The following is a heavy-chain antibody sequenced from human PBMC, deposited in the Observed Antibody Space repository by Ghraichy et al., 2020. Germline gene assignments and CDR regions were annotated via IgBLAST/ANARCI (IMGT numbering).Heavy chain of an antibody. V-gene: IGHV3-7*03. CDR2: IKGDGSMR. J-gene: IGHJ4*02. Sequence: GGSLRLSCTASGFTFSNYWMTWVRQAPGMGLEWVANIKGDGSMRNYVDSVKGRFTISRDNAKNSLYLQMNSLRAEDTAVYYCARDLNWENYWGQGNLVTVSS. CDR1: GFTFSNYW. D-gene: IGHD1-26*01. CDR3: ARDLNWENY.